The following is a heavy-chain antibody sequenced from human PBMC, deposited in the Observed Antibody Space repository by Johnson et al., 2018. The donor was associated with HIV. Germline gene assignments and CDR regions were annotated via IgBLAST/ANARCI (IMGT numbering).Heavy chain of an antibody. CDR1: GFTFSSYA. CDR3: ARAHYSDSSGHWGTGAFDI. J-gene: IGHJ3*02. D-gene: IGHD3-22*01. CDR2: ISYDGSSK. V-gene: IGHV3-30-3*01. Sequence: QVQLVESGGGVVQPGRSLRLSCAASGFTFSSYAMHWVRRAPGKGLEWVAIISYDGSSKYYADSVKGRFTISRDNSKNTLYLQMNSLRAEDTAVYHGARAHYSDSSGHWGTGAFDIWGQGTMVTVSS.